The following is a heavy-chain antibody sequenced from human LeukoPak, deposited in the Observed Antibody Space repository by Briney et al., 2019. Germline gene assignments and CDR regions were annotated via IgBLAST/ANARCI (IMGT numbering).Heavy chain of an antibody. CDR1: GFTFSSYG. J-gene: IGHJ3*02. D-gene: IGHD3-10*01. V-gene: IGHV3-30*18. CDR2: ISYDGSNK. Sequence: GGSLRLSCAASGFTFSSYGMHWVRQAPGKGLEWVAVISYDGSNKYYADSVKGRFTISRDNSKNTLYLQMNSLRAEDTAVYYCAKQFGGSGPLDAFDIWGQGTMVTVSS. CDR3: AKQFGGSGPLDAFDI.